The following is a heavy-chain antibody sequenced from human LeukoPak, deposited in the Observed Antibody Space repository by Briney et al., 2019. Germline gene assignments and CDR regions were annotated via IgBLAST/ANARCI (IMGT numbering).Heavy chain of an antibody. J-gene: IGHJ4*02. Sequence: GGSLRLSCAASGFTFSSYSMNWVRQAPGKGLEWVSSISSSSSYIYYADSVKGRFTISRDNAKNSLYLQMNSLRAEDTAVYYCARMYDSSGYYYAPDYWGQGTLVTVSS. CDR1: GFTFSSYS. CDR3: ARMYDSSGYYYAPDY. CDR2: ISSSSSYI. V-gene: IGHV3-21*01. D-gene: IGHD3-22*01.